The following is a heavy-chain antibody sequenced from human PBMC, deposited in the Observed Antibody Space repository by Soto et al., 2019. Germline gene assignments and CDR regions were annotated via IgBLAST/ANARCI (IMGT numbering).Heavy chain of an antibody. D-gene: IGHD3-10*01. CDR2: ISPNNGGT. CDR3: AGVRGVMDYYYGMDV. CDR1: GYTFTGYY. J-gene: IGHJ6*02. V-gene: IGHV1-2*02. Sequence: ASVKVSCKASGYTFTGYYIHWVRQAPGQGLEWMGCISPNNGGTNYAQKFHGRVTMTTDTSMSTAYMELRSLRSDDTAVYYCAGVRGVMDYYYGMDVRGQGTTVTVSS.